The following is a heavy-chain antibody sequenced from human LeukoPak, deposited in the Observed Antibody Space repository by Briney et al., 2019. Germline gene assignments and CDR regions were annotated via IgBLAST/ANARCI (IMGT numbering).Heavy chain of an antibody. CDR2: IYYSGST. D-gene: IGHD1-26*01. CDR1: GASISSYS. V-gene: IGHV4-59*01. Sequence: SETLSLTCTVSGASISSYSWSWIRQPPGKGLEWIGYIYYSGSTNYNPSLKSRVTISVDTSKNQFSLKLSSVTAADTAVYYCARSLKWELRYYGMDVWGQGTTVTVSS. CDR3: ARSLKWELRYYGMDV. J-gene: IGHJ6*02.